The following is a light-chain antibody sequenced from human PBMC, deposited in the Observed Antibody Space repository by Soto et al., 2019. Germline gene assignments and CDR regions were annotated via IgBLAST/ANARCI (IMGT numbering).Light chain of an antibody. CDR1: QSISRY. CDR3: QQYGSSPPT. CDR2: GAS. J-gene: IGKJ1*01. Sequence: IVLTQSPGTLSFSPLERTTLSCRASQSISRYLAWYQQKPGQGPRLLIYGASSRATGTPDRFSGSGSGTDFTLTINRLEPEDFALYYCQQYGSSPPTFGQGTKVDIK. V-gene: IGKV3-20*01.